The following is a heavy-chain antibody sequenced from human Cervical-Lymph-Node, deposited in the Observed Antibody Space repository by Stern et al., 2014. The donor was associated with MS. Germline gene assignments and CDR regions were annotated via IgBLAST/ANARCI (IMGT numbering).Heavy chain of an antibody. D-gene: IGHD2-2*01. Sequence: QVQLVQSGTEVKKPRASVKVSCKASGYTFTNYALHWVRQAPRQRRVWMGWISHANGDPRYSQKFPGSVIFTRDTSASTAFMDMPSLTSEDTAVYYCARDKGRRAGSSTWYGQNWFDPWGQGTLVTVSS. J-gene: IGHJ5*02. CDR2: ISHANGDP. CDR1: GYTFTNYA. CDR3: ARDKGRRAGSSTWYGQNWFDP. V-gene: IGHV1-3*01.